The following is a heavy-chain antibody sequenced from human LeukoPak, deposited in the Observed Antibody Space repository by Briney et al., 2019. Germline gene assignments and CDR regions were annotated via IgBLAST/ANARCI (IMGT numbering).Heavy chain of an antibody. D-gene: IGHD4-17*01. CDR2: IGANNGNT. CDR1: GYTFTSFG. Sequence: ASVKVSCKASGYTFTSFGISWVRQAPGQGLEWMGWIGANNGNTNYAQKLQGRVTVTTDTSTNTAYMGLRSLRSDDTAVYYCARINAVTTNPGSFDYWGQGTLLTVSS. J-gene: IGHJ4*02. V-gene: IGHV1-18*01. CDR3: ARINAVTTNPGSFDY.